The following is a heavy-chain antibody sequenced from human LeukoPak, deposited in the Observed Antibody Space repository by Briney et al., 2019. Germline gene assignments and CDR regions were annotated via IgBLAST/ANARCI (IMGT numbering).Heavy chain of an antibody. Sequence: GGSLRLSCAASGFIFSSYWMNWVRQAPGKGLEWVANIKQEGSEKYYVDSVKGRFTISRDNAKNSLYLQMDSLRTEDTAVYYCVRDRGDGYNQIDYWGQGTLVTVSS. CDR3: VRDRGDGYNQIDY. CDR2: IKQEGSEK. V-gene: IGHV3-7*01. D-gene: IGHD5-24*01. CDR1: GFIFSSYW. J-gene: IGHJ4*02.